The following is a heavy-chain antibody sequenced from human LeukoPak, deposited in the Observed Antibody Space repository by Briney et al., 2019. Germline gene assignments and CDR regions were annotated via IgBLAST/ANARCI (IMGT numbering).Heavy chain of an antibody. CDR1: GFTFNSYW. CDR2: IRSKAYGGTT. J-gene: IGHJ3*02. D-gene: IGHD5-18*01. V-gene: IGHV3-49*04. Sequence: QTGGSLRLSCAASGFTFNSYWMSWVRQAPGKGLEWVGFIRSKAYGGTTEYAASVKGRFTISRDDSKSIAYLQMNSLKTEDTAVYYCTRDLIARDTAMGARAFDIWGQGTMVTVSS. CDR3: TRDLIARDTAMGARAFDI.